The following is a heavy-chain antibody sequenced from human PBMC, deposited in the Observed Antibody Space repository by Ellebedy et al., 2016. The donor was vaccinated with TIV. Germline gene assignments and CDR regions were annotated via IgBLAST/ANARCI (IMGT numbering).Heavy chain of an antibody. CDR2: ISYSGGTT. J-gene: IGHJ2*01. Sequence: GGSLRLSCAASTVTFSNYAMSWVRLAPGKGLEWVSAISYSGGTTFYTDSVKGRFTISRDNSRNTVYLQMNSLRAEDTAIYYCAKGGRNLTSGDRDGWCLDLWGRGTLVTVSS. D-gene: IGHD2-15*01. CDR3: AKGGRNLTSGDRDGWCLDL. V-gene: IGHV3-23*01. CDR1: TVTFSNYA.